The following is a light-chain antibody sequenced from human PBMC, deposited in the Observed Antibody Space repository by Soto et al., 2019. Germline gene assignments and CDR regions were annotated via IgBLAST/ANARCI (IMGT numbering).Light chain of an antibody. CDR2: DAS. Sequence: EIVLTQSPGTLSLSPGERATLSCRASQIVRNNYLAWSQQKPGQPPRLLIDDASTRATGIPDRFSAGGSGTDFTLTINRLEPEDFAVYYCQQCSTPPLTFGGGTKVELK. J-gene: IGKJ4*01. V-gene: IGKV3-20*01. CDR1: QIVRNNY. CDR3: QQCSTPPLT.